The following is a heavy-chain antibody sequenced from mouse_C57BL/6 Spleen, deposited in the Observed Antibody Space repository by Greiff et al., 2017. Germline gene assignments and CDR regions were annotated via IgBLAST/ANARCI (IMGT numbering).Heavy chain of an antibody. CDR2: INPSSGYT. CDR3: ARGDWDSEGYFDD. D-gene: IGHD4-1*01. J-gene: IGHJ2*01. Sequence: QVQLQQSGAELAKPGASVKLSCKASGYTFTSDWMHWVKQRPGQGLEWIGYINPSSGYTKYNQKFKDKATLTADKSSSTAYMQLSSLTYEDSAVYYCARGDWDSEGYFDDWGKGTTLTVSS. V-gene: IGHV1-7*01. CDR1: GYTFTSDW.